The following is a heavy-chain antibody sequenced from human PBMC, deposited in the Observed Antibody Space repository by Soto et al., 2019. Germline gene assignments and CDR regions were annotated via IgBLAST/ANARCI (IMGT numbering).Heavy chain of an antibody. CDR2: ISYDGSNK. J-gene: IGHJ4*02. Sequence: PVWSLRHSCSASLFTFSSYGMHWVVETPGKGLEWVAVISYDGSNKYYADSVKGRFTISRDNSKNTLYLQMNSLRAEDTAVYYCAKVPGDGYNYGFEYWGQGTLVTVSS. D-gene: IGHD5-12*01. CDR3: AKVPGDGYNYGFEY. V-gene: IGHV3-30*18. CDR1: LFTFSSYG.